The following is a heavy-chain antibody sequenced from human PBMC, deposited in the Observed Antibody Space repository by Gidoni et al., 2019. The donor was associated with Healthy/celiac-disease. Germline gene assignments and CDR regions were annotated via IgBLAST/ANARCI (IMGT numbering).Heavy chain of an antibody. CDR3: ARGRNRSGYSYGSSFDY. V-gene: IGHV4-4*02. D-gene: IGHD5-18*01. CDR2: IYHSGGT. J-gene: IGHJ4*02. CDR1: GGSISSSNW. Sequence: QVQLQESGPGLVNPSGTVSHTCADSGGSISSSNWWSWVRQPPGKGLEWIGEIYHSGGTHYKPSLKSRVTISVDKSKNQFSLKLGSVTAADPAVYYCARGRNRSGYSYGSSFDYWGQGTLVTVSS.